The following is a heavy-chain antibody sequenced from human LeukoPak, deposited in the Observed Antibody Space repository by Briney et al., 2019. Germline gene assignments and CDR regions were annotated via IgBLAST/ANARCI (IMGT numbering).Heavy chain of an antibody. Sequence: GGSLRLSCAASGFTFSSYAVTWVRQAPGKGLERVSAISGSGGSTYYADSVKGRFTISRDNSKNTLFLQMNSLRAEDTAVYYCAKRRGLELLYYYYMDVWGKGTTVTVSS. D-gene: IGHD1-7*01. V-gene: IGHV3-23*01. CDR2: ISGSGGST. CDR1: GFTFSSYA. CDR3: AKRRGLELLYYYYMDV. J-gene: IGHJ6*03.